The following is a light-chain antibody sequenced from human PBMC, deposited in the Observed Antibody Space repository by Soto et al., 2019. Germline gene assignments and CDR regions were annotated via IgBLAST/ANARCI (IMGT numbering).Light chain of an antibody. CDR1: QSVSSY. V-gene: IGKV3-11*01. J-gene: IGKJ2*01. CDR3: QQRSNWPPYT. CDR2: DAS. Sequence: EIVLTQSPATLSLSPGERATLSCRASQSVSSYLAWYQQKPGQAPRLLIYDASNRATGIPARFSGSGSRIAFTLTISSLEPEDFAVYYGQQRSNWPPYTFGQGNKLEIK.